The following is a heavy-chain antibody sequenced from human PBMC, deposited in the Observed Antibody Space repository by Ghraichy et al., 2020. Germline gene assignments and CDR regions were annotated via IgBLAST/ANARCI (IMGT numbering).Heavy chain of an antibody. V-gene: IGHV3-33*07. CDR3: ARERLPLYYYYGMDV. CDR2: IWYDGINK. CDR1: GFSFSNYG. J-gene: IGHJ6*02. Sequence: TCTASGFSFSNYGLYWVRQAPGKGLEWVAVIWYDGINKFYGDSVKGRFTISRDNSNNTLYLQMNSLTVDDSAVYYCARERLPLYYYYGMDVWGQGTTVTVSS.